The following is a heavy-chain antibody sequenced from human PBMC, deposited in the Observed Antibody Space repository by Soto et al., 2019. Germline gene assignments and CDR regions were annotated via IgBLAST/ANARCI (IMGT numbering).Heavy chain of an antibody. CDR1: GYSSTSYW. CDR3: ARHDSGYDSRGGHFAY. Sequence: GESLKISCKGSGYSSTSYWISWVRQMPGKGLEWMGRIDPSDSYTNYSPSFQGHVTISADKSISTAYLQWSSLKASDTAMYYCARHDSGYDSRGGHFAYWGKGTLVTVSS. CDR2: IDPSDSYT. V-gene: IGHV5-10-1*01. J-gene: IGHJ4*02. D-gene: IGHD5-12*01.